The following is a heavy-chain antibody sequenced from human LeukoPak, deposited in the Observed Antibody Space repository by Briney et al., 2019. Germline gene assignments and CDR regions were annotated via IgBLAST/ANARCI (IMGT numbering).Heavy chain of an antibody. Sequence: GGSLRLSCAASGFTFSTYSMSWVRQAPRKGLEWVSVIFGGGTTTYYADSVKGRFTISRDSSKNTQYLQMHSLRVEDTAVYYCAKDQRPDSGYDIDYWGQGTLVTVSS. J-gene: IGHJ4*02. V-gene: IGHV3-23*03. CDR2: IFGGGTTT. CDR3: AKDQRPDSGYDIDY. CDR1: GFTFSTYS. D-gene: IGHD5-12*01.